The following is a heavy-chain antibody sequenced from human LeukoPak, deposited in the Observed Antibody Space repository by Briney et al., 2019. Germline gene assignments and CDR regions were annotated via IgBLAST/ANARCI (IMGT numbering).Heavy chain of an antibody. CDR1: GYTFTGYY. CDR2: INPNSGGT. J-gene: IGHJ5*02. Sequence: ASVKVSCKASGYTFTGYYMHWVRQAPGQGLEWVGWINPNSGGTNYAQKFQGRVTMTRDTSISIAYMELSRLRSDDTAVYYCARGDYGDYGEDSNWFDPWGQGTLVTVSS. V-gene: IGHV1-2*02. CDR3: ARGDYGDYGEDSNWFDP. D-gene: IGHD4-17*01.